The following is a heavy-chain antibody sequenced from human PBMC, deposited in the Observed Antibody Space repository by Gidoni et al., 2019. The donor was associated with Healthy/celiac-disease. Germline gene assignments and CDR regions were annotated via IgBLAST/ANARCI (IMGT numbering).Heavy chain of an antibody. V-gene: IGHV4-39*01. CDR3: ATRPRYQYSSSWYDWYFDL. CDR1: GGSISSSSYY. D-gene: IGHD6-13*01. CDR2: IYYSGST. J-gene: IGHJ2*01. Sequence: QLQLQESGPGLVKTSETLSLTCTVSGGSISSSSYYWGWIRQPPGKGLEWIGSIYYSGSTYYNPSLKSRVTISVDTSKNQFSLKLSSVTAADTAVYYCATRPRYQYSSSWYDWYFDLWGRGTLVTVSS.